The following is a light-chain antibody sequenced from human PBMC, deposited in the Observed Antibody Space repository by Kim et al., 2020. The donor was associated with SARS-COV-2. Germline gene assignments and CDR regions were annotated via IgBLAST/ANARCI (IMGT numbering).Light chain of an antibody. CDR1: NIGSKN. J-gene: IGLJ3*02. CDR2: RDS. V-gene: IGLV3-9*01. Sequence: SVALGQTARITCGGNNIGSKNVHWSQQKPGQAPVLVIYRDSNRPSGIPERFSGSNSGNTATLTISRAQAGDEADYYCQVWDSSTGVFGGGTQLTVL. CDR3: QVWDSSTGV.